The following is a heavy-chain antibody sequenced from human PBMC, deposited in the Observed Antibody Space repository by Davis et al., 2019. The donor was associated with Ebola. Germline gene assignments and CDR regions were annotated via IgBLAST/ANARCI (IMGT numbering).Heavy chain of an antibody. CDR2: IWYDGSNK. Sequence: GGSLRLSCAASGFTFSSYGMHWVRQAPGKGLEWVAVIWYDGSNKYYADSVKGRFTISRDNSKNTLYLQMNSLRAEDTAVYYCARDLGDIVLVLGGMDVWGQGTTVTVSS. CDR3: ARDLGDIVLVLGGMDV. D-gene: IGHD2-2*01. J-gene: IGHJ6*02. CDR1: GFTFSSYG. V-gene: IGHV3-33*01.